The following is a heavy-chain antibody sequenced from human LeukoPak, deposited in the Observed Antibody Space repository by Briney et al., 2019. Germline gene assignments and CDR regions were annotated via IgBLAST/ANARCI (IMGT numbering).Heavy chain of an antibody. CDR3: ARAPRGIGYYHDAFDI. J-gene: IGHJ3*02. D-gene: IGHD3-22*01. CDR2: IYTSGST. Sequence: PSETLSLTCTVSGGSISSYYWSWIRQPAGRGLEWIGRIYTSGSTNYNPSLKSRVTMSVDTSKNQFSLKLSSVTAADTAVYYCARAPRGIGYYHDAFDIWGQGTMVTVSS. V-gene: IGHV4-4*07. CDR1: GGSISSYY.